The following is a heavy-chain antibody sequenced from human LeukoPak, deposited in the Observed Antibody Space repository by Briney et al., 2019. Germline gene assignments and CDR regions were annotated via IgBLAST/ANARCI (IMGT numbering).Heavy chain of an antibody. CDR2: INWNGGST. Sequence: PGGSLRLSCAASGFTFDDYGMSWVRQAPGKGLEWVSGINWNGGSTGYADSVKGRFTISRDNAKNSLYLQMNSLRAEDTALYYCARVLPSYCGGDCYSGSKDYWGQGTLATVSS. V-gene: IGHV3-20*04. J-gene: IGHJ4*02. CDR3: ARVLPSYCGGDCYSGSKDY. CDR1: GFTFDDYG. D-gene: IGHD2-21*02.